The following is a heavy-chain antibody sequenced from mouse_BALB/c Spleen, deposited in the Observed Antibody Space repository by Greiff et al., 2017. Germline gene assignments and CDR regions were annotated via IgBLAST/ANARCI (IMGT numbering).Heavy chain of an antibody. CDR2: ISYSGST. V-gene: IGHV3-2*02. D-gene: IGHD2-10*01. CDR3: ARLRASYFYYAMDY. CDR1: GYSITSDYA. J-gene: IGHJ4*01. Sequence: EVKLQESGPGLVKPSQSLSLTCTVTGYSITSDYAWNWIRQFPGNKLEWMGYISYSGSTSYNPSLKSRISITRDTSKNQFFLQLNSVTTEDTATYYCARLRASYFYYAMDYWGQGTSVTVSS.